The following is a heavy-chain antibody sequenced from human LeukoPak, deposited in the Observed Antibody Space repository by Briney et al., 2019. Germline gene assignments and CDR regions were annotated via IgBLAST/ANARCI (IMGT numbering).Heavy chain of an antibody. CDR1: GYTFSSYY. V-gene: IGHV1-46*01. D-gene: IGHD3-10*01. CDR2: INTGGGSS. Sequence: ASVKVSCKASGYTFSSYYIHWVRQAPGQGLEWMGVINTGGGSSTYAQKFQGRVTITADKSTSTAYMELSSLRSEDTAVYYCARMIDYYGSGVSDYWGQGTLVTVSS. CDR3: ARMIDYYGSGVSDY. J-gene: IGHJ4*02.